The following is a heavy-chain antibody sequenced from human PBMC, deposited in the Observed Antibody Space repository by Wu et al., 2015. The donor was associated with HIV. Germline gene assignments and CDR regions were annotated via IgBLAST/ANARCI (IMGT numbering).Heavy chain of an antibody. CDR2: INPSGGST. D-gene: IGHD5-24*01. J-gene: IGHJ4*02. CDR3: ARDGGTWIQLMLPLTN. Sequence: QVQLVQSGAEVKKPGASVTVSCKASGYIFTTYYIHWVRQAPGQGLEWMGIINPSGGSTTYTQKFQGRVTMTRDTSTSTVYMKTQAASDLRTTATYYCARDGGTWIQLMLPLTNWGQGNGGHCLL. V-gene: IGHV1-46*01. CDR1: GYIFTTYY.